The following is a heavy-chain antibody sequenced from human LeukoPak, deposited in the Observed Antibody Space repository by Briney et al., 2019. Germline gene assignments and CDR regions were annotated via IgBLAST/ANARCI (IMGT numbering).Heavy chain of an antibody. V-gene: IGHV3-30*02. J-gene: IGHJ4*02. CDR3: AKDPDGLTAIGDY. CDR1: GFTFSSYG. Sequence: GGSLRLSCAASGFTFSSYGMHWVRQAPGKGLEWVAFIRYDGSNKYYADSVKGRFTISRDNSKNTLYLQMNSLRAEDTAVYYCAKDPDGLTAIGDYWGQGTLVTVSS. D-gene: IGHD5-18*01. CDR2: IRYDGSNK.